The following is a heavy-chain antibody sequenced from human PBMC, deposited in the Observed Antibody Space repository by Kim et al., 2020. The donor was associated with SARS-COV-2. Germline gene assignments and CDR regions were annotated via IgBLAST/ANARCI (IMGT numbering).Heavy chain of an antibody. CDR2: INPNSGGT. CDR1: GYTFTGYY. D-gene: IGHD6-13*01. Sequence: ASVKVSCKASGYTFTGYYMHWVRQAPGQGLEWMGWINPNSGGTNYAQKFQGRVTMTRDTSISTAYMELSRLRSDDTAVYYCAREAGQYSSSWYGGEYDYWGQGTLVTVSS. J-gene: IGHJ4*02. V-gene: IGHV1-2*02. CDR3: AREAGQYSSSWYGGEYDY.